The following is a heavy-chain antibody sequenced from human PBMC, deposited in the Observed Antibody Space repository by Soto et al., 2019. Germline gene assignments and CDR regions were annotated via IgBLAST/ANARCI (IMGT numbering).Heavy chain of an antibody. J-gene: IGHJ4*02. V-gene: IGHV3-11*05. Sequence: GGSLRLSCAASGFTLSDYYMSWIRQAPGRGLEWVSYISGSSSDTHYADSVKGRFTISRDNAKNSLYLQMNSLRAEDSAVYYCARGIYNNYGVTPAYWGQGTLVTVSS. CDR1: GFTLSDYY. CDR2: ISGSSSDT. CDR3: ARGIYNNYGVTPAY. D-gene: IGHD2-8*01.